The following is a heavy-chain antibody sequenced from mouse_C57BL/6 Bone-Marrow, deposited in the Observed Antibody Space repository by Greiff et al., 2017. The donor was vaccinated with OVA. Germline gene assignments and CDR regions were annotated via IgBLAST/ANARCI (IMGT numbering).Heavy chain of an antibody. D-gene: IGHD1-1*01. CDR3: ARHSLLPYFDY. CDR1: GFTFSSYG. J-gene: IGHJ2*01. V-gene: IGHV5-6*01. Sequence: EVKVVESGGDLVKPGGSLKLSCAASGFTFSSYGMSWVRQTPDKRLEWVATISSGGSYTYYPDSVKGRFTISRDNAKTTLYLQMSSLKSEDTAMYYCARHSLLPYFDYWGQGTTLTVSS. CDR2: ISSGGSYT.